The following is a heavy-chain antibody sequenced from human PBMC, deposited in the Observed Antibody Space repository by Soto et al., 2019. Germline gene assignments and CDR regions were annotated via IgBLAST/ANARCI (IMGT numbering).Heavy chain of an antibody. CDR3: ARVEGLTWFDP. CDR2: IYYSGST. Sequence: SGTLSLTCTVSGGSISSYYWSWIRQPPGKGLEWIGYIYYSGSTNYNPSLRSRVTISVDTSKNQFSLKLSSVTAADTAVYYCARVEGLTWFDPRGQGTLVTVSS. V-gene: IGHV4-59*01. J-gene: IGHJ5*02. CDR1: GGSISSYY. D-gene: IGHD3-9*01.